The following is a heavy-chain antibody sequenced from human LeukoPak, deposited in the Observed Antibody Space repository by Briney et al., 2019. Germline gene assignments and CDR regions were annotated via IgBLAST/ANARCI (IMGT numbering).Heavy chain of an antibody. J-gene: IGHJ3*02. D-gene: IGHD3-22*01. Sequence: GGSLRLSCTGSGFTFGDHSMSWVRQAPGKGLEWVGFITSKPYGETSHYAASVSGRFSFSRDDSKSIAYLQMNSLKTEDTAVYYCTRAGYYYDSSGYHIDAFDIWGQGTMVTVSS. V-gene: IGHV3-49*04. CDR1: GFTFGDHS. CDR2: ITSKPYGETS. CDR3: TRAGYYYDSSGYHIDAFDI.